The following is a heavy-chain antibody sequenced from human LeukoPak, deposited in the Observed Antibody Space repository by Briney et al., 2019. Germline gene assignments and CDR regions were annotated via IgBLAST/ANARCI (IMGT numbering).Heavy chain of an antibody. J-gene: IGHJ4*02. V-gene: IGHV1-2*02. CDR1: GYTFTGYY. D-gene: IGHD3-22*01. Sequence: ASVKVSCKASGYTFTGYYMHWVRQAPGQGLEWMGWINPNSGGTNYAQKFQGRVTMTRDTSISTAYMELSRLRSDDTAVYYCASPRNIDYYDSSGYYSYWGQGTLVTVSS. CDR2: INPNSGGT. CDR3: ASPRNIDYYDSSGYYSY.